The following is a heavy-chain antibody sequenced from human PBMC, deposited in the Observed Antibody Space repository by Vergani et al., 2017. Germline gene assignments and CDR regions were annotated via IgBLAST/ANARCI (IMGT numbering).Heavy chain of an antibody. CDR2: ISWNSGSI. J-gene: IGHJ3*02. CDR1: GFTFDDYA. V-gene: IGHV3-9*01. D-gene: IGHD2-2*01. Sequence: EVQLVESGGGLVQPGRSLRLSCAASGFTFDDYAMHWVRQAPGKGLEWVSGISWNSGSIGYADSVKGRFTISRDNAKNSLYLQMNSLRAEDTAVYYCASCLQQDSCYFDRDAFDIWGQGTMVTVSS. CDR3: ASCLQQDSCYFDRDAFDI.